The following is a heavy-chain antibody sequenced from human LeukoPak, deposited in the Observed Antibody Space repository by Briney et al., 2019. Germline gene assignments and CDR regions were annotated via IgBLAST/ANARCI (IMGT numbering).Heavy chain of an antibody. J-gene: IGHJ5*02. Sequence: PGGSLRLSCAASGFTFSSYWMHWVRQAPGKGLEWVSYISSGSSAIYYADSVKGRFTISRDNAKYSLFLQLNSLRDEDTAVYYCARVVAGIDWFDPWGQGTLVTVSS. V-gene: IGHV3-48*02. CDR2: ISSGSSAI. CDR1: GFTFSSYW. CDR3: ARVVAGIDWFDP. D-gene: IGHD6-19*01.